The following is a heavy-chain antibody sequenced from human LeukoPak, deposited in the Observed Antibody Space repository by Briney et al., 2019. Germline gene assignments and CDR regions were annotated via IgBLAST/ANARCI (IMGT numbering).Heavy chain of an antibody. Sequence: GGSLRLSCAASGFMFSSNWMSWVRLAPGKGLEWVANIKEDGTETYYVDSVKGRFTISRDNSKDTLYLQMNNLRAEDTAVYFCAKEGFDYWGQGTLVTVSS. CDR1: GFMFSSNW. CDR3: AKEGFDY. V-gene: IGHV3-7*03. J-gene: IGHJ4*02. CDR2: IKEDGTET.